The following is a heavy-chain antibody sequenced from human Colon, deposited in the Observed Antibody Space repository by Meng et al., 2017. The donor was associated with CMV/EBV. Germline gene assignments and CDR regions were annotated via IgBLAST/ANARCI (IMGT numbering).Heavy chain of an antibody. D-gene: IGHD6-13*01. CDR3: AKAPGYSSSPGYYYGMDV. CDR1: GFTFDDYA. Sequence: GGSLRLSCAASGFTFDDYAMHWVRQAPGKGLEWVSGISWNSGSIGYADSVKGRFTISRDNAKNSLYLQMNSLRAEDTALYSCAKAPGYSSSPGYYYGMDVWGQGTTVTSP. CDR2: ISWNSGSI. V-gene: IGHV3-9*01. J-gene: IGHJ6*02.